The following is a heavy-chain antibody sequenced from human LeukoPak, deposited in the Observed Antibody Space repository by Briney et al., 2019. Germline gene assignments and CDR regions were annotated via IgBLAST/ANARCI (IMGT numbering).Heavy chain of an antibody. Sequence: SETLSLTCTVSGGSISSSSYYWGWIRQPPGEGLEWIGSIYYSGSTYYNPSLKSRVTISVDTSKNQFSLKLSSVTAADTAVYYCARHPVVTYVDYWGQGTLVTVSS. D-gene: IGHD4-23*01. J-gene: IGHJ4*02. CDR3: ARHPVVTYVDY. CDR1: GGSISSSSYY. CDR2: IYYSGST. V-gene: IGHV4-39*01.